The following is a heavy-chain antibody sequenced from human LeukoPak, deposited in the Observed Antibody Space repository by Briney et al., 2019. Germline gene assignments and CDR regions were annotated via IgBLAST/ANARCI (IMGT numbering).Heavy chain of an antibody. J-gene: IGHJ4*02. V-gene: IGHV3-15*01. CDR3: TTGGYRYGDDY. D-gene: IGHD5-18*01. Sequence: PGGSLRLSCAASGFTFSNAWVSWVRQAPGKGLEWVGRFRSKTDGGTIDYAAPVKGRFTISRDDSKNTLYLQMNSLKTEDTAVYYCTTGGYRYGDDYWGQGTLVTVSS. CDR1: GFTFSNAW. CDR2: FRSKTDGGTI.